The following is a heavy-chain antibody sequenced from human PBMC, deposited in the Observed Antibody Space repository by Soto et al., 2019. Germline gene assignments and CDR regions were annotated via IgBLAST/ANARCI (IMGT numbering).Heavy chain of an antibody. CDR1: GFTFRNYD. Sequence: EVQLVVSGGGLVQPGGSLRLSCEASGFTFRNYDKHWVRQGTGKGLEWVSGISAAGDPDYADSVEGRFTISRENAQNSFFLQMNSLRVGDTAVYFCARTDRDFYGLDVWGQGTTVIVSS. CDR3: ARTDRDFYGLDV. V-gene: IGHV3-13*05. CDR2: ISAAGDP. J-gene: IGHJ6*02.